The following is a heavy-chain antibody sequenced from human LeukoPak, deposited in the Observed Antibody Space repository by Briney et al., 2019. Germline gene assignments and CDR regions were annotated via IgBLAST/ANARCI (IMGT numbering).Heavy chain of an antibody. Sequence: GGSLRLSCAASGFTFSSYAMSWVRQAPGKGLEWVSAISGSGGSTYYADSVKGRFTISRDNSKNTLYLQMNSLRAEDTAVYYCAKDLGSSSWRWGYYYYYMDVWGKGTTVTVSS. D-gene: IGHD6-6*01. CDR2: ISGSGGST. CDR3: AKDLGSSSWRWGYYYYYMDV. V-gene: IGHV3-23*01. CDR1: GFTFSSYA. J-gene: IGHJ6*03.